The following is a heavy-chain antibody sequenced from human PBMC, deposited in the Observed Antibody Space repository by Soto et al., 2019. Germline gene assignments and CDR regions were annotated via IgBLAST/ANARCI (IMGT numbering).Heavy chain of an antibody. V-gene: IGHV4-31*03. Sequence: PSETLSLTCTVSGGSISSGGYYWSWIRQHPGKGLEWIGYIYYSGSTYYNPSLKSRVTISVDTSKNQFSLKLSSVTAADKAVYYCARVTAERSSSWSVDYYYYMDVWGKGTTVTVSS. CDR1: GGSISSGGYY. D-gene: IGHD6-6*01. CDR2: IYYSGST. CDR3: ARVTAERSSSWSVDYYYYMDV. J-gene: IGHJ6*03.